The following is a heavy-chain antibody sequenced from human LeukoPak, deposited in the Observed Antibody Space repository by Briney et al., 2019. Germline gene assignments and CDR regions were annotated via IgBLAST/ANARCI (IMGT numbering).Heavy chain of an antibody. CDR3: ARVRGGVFDY. D-gene: IGHD3-10*01. CDR2: ISYDGSNK. J-gene: IGHJ4*02. V-gene: IGHV3-30-3*01. Sequence: PGGSPRLSCAATGSTFSSYAMPWVRQAPGKGLEWVAVISYDGSNKYYADSVKGRFTISRDNSKNTLYLQMNSLRAEDTAVYYCARVRGGVFDYWGQGTLVTVSS. CDR1: GSTFSSYA.